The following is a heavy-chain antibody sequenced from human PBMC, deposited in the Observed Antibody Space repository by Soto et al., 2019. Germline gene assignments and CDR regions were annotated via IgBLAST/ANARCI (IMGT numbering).Heavy chain of an antibody. CDR2: IKQDGSEK. CDR3: ARDLVVPAASNYYYYYGMDV. CDR1: GFTFSSYW. D-gene: IGHD2-2*01. J-gene: IGHJ6*02. V-gene: IGHV3-7*03. Sequence: PGGSLRLSCAASGFTFSSYWMSWVRQAPGKGLEWVANIKQDGSEKYYVDSVKGRFTISRDNAKNSLYLQMNSLRAEDTAVYYCARDLVVPAASNYYYYYGMDVWGQGTTVTVSS.